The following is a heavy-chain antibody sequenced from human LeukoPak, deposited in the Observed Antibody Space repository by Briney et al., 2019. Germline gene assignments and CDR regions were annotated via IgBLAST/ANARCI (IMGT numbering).Heavy chain of an antibody. V-gene: IGHV4-4*07. J-gene: IGHJ3*02. D-gene: IGHD6-19*01. CDR2: VYTSGTT. Sequence: PSETLSLTCTVPGGSVSSYYWSWIRQPAGKGLEWIGRVYTSGTTYYNPSLRSRVTVSVDTSKNQFSLKMTSVNAADTAVYYCATSGSGWSTKKDALEIWGQGTTVTVAS. CDR1: GGSVSSYY. CDR3: ATSGSGWSTKKDALEI.